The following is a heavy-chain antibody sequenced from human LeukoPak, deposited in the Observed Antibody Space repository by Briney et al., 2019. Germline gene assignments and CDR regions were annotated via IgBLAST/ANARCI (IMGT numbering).Heavy chain of an antibody. D-gene: IGHD4-11*01. CDR1: GFTFSDYY. V-gene: IGHV3-11*01. CDR3: ARLRRMTTVTLGYYYGMDV. J-gene: IGHJ6*02. Sequence: GGSLRLSCAASGFTFSDYYMSWIRQAPGKGLEWVSYISSSGSTIYHADSVKGRFAISRDNAKNSLYLQMNSLRAEDTAVYYCARLRRMTTVTLGYYYGMDVWGQGTTVTVSS. CDR2: ISSSGSTI.